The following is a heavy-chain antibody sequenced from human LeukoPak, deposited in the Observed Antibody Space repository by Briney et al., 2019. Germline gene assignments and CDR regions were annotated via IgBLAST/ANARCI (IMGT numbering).Heavy chain of an antibody. D-gene: IGHD3-9*01. CDR3: ARDWHPYYDILTGYSRPSFDY. V-gene: IGHV1-2*02. CDR2: INPNSGGT. Sequence: ASVKVSCKASGYTFTGYYMHWVRQAPGQGLEWMGWINPNSGGTNYAQKFQGRVTMTRDTSISTAYMELSRLRSDDTAVYYCARDWHPYYDILTGYSRPSFDYWGQGTLVTVSS. CDR1: GYTFTGYY. J-gene: IGHJ4*02.